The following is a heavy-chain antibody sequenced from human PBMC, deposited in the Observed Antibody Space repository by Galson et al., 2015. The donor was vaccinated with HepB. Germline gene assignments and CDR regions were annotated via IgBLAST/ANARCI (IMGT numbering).Heavy chain of an antibody. V-gene: IGHV3-53*01. CDR2: IYSGGST. CDR1: GFSVSSNY. D-gene: IGHD3-10*01. J-gene: IGHJ4*02. CDR3: AKERSQSYSDC. Sequence: SLRLSCAASGFSVSSNYMSWVRQAPGKGLEWVSVIYSGGSTYYADSVKGRFTISRDNSKNTLYLQMNSLRVEDTAIYYCAKERSQSYSDCWGQGALVTVSS.